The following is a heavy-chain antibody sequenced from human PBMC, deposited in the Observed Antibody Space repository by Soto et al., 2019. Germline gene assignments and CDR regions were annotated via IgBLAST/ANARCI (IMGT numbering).Heavy chain of an antibody. CDR2: INPSGGSS. CDR1: GYTFTSNS. V-gene: IGHV1-46*03. CDR3: ARGSVLMSLVFDP. D-gene: IGHD6-6*01. Sequence: SVKASCKASGYTFTSNSMHWVQQAPGQGLEWMGIINPSGGSSSYAQKFQGRVTMTRDTSTSTVYMELSSLRSEDTAVYYCARGSVLMSLVFDPWGQGTLVTVSS. J-gene: IGHJ5*02.